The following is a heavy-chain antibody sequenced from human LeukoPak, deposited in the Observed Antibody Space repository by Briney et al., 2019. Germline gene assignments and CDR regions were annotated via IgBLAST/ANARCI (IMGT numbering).Heavy chain of an antibody. CDR3: ARDRFDDSSGYYYHYYFYMDV. V-gene: IGHV4-61*02. J-gene: IGHJ6*03. CDR1: GGSISSGSYY. D-gene: IGHD3-22*01. Sequence: SETLSLTCTVSGGSISSGSYYWSWIRQPAGKGLEWIGRIYTSGSTSYNPSLKSRVTISLATSKNQFSLKLNSVTAADTAVYYCARDRFDDSSGYYYHYYFYMDVWGKGTTVTVSS. CDR2: IYTSGST.